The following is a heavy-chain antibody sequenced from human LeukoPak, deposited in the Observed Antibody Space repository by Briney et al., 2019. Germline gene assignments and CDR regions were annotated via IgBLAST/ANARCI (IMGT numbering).Heavy chain of an antibody. D-gene: IGHD3-22*01. J-gene: IGHJ4*02. CDR1: GGSISSSSYY. V-gene: IGHV4-39*02. Sequence: PSETLSLTCTVSGGSISSSSYYWGWIREPPGKRLEWIGSIYYSGSTYYNPSLKSRVTISVDTSKNQFSLKLSSVTAADTAVYYCAREIVVVSPYYFDYWGQGTLVTVSS. CDR2: IYYSGST. CDR3: AREIVVVSPYYFDY.